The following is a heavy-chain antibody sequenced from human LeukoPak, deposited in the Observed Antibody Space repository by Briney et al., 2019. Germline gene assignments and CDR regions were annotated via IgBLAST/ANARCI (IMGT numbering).Heavy chain of an antibody. V-gene: IGHV3-7*01. D-gene: IGHD6-13*01. J-gene: IGHJ5*02. CDR1: GFTFSSYW. CDR3: ARGPLIAAAGTT. CDR2: IKEDGGEK. Sequence: TGGSLRLSCAASGFTFSSYWMSWVRQAPGKGLEWVAHIKEDGGEKYYVDSVKGRFTISRDNAKNSLYLQMNSLRVEDTAVYYCARGPLIAAAGTTWGQGTLVTVSS.